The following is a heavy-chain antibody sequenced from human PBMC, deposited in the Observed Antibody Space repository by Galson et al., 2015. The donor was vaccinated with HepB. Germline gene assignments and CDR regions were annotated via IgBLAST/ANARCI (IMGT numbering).Heavy chain of an antibody. CDR3: ALFGEFPLNQFDY. CDR1: GGTFSSYA. D-gene: IGHD3-10*01. CDR2: IIPILGIA. V-gene: IGHV1-69*04. J-gene: IGHJ4*02. Sequence: SVKVSCKASGGTFSSYAISWVRQAPGQGLEWMGRIIPILGIANYAQKFQGRVTITADKSTSTAYMELSSLRSEDTAVYYCALFGEFPLNQFDYWGQGTLVTVSS.